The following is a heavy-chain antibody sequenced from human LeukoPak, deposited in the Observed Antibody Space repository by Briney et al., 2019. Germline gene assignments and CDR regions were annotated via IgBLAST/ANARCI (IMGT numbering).Heavy chain of an antibody. CDR2: IYHSGST. CDR3: ASEGITMIVMGAFDI. CDR1: GGSISSSNW. Sequence: SETLSLTCAVSGGSISSSNWWSWVRQPPGKGLEWIGEIYHSGSTNYNLSLKSRVTISVDKSKNQFSLKLSSVTAADTAVYYCASEGITMIVMGAFDIWGQGTMVTVSS. J-gene: IGHJ3*02. D-gene: IGHD3-22*01. V-gene: IGHV4-4*02.